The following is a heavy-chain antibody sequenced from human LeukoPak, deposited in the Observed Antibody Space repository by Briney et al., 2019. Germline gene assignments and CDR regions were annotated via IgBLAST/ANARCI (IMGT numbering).Heavy chain of an antibody. CDR3: ARDSARGYSYGYNAFDI. D-gene: IGHD5-18*01. CDR1: GYNFRNYG. J-gene: IGHJ3*02. CDR2: ITAGNGNT. V-gene: IGHV1-18*01. Sequence: ASVKVSCKASGYNFRNYGIGWVRPAPRQGLEWMGWITAGNGNTNYAQKVQGRVTMTTDTSTSTAYMELRSLRSDDTAVYFCARDSARGYSYGYNAFDIWGQGTMVTVSS.